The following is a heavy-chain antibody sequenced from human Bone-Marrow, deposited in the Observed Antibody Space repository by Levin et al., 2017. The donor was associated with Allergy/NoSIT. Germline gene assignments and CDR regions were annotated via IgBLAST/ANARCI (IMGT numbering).Heavy chain of an antibody. CDR1: GFTSSTSD. J-gene: IGHJ4*02. V-gene: IGHV3-30*03. CDR2: ISYDGNYK. Sequence: PGGSLRLSCAVSGFTSSTSDIQWVRQAPGKGLEWVAAISYDGNYKYYTDSVKGRFTISRDNSKNTLYLQMNSLRAEDTAVYYCTEWGWGFHSGTDVFDYWGQGTLVTVSS. CDR3: TEWGWGFHSGTDVFDY. D-gene: IGHD2-15*01.